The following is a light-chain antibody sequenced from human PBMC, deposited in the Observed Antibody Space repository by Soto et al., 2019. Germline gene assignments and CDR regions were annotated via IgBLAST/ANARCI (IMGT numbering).Light chain of an antibody. V-gene: IGLV1-47*01. Sequence: QSVLTQPPSAYRTPGQRVTTSCAGSSSNIGSNYVYWYQQLPGTAPKLLIYRNNQRPSVVPDRFSGSKSGTSASLAISGLRSEDEADYYCAAWDDSLSGYVFGTGTKLTVL. CDR3: AAWDDSLSGYV. CDR1: SSNIGSNY. J-gene: IGLJ1*01. CDR2: RNN.